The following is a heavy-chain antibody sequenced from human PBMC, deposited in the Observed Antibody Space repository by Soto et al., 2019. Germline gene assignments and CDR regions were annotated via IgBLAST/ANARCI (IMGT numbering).Heavy chain of an antibody. CDR2: IHYNGST. D-gene: IGHD5-12*01. CDR3: AREGNLGRWLQPLDF. J-gene: IGHJ4*02. V-gene: IGHV4-59*01. Sequence: QVQLQVSGPGLVKPSETLSLTCTVSGDSISAYSWSWVRQPPGKGLEWIGNIHYNGSTKYNPSLKSRVTMSLDTSKNQFSLRLISVTAADTAKYFCAREGNLGRWLQPLDFWGQGTLVTVSS. CDR1: GDSISAYS.